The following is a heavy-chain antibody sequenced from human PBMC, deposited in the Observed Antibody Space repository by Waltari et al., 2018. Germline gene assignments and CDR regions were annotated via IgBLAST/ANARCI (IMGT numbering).Heavy chain of an antibody. Sequence: VQLQESGPGLVKPSATLSLSCTVSGGSISSYYWSWFRQPAGKGLEWIGRIYSSGATNRNLSLKSRVSISLDASKNEVYLRLASVTAADTAVYYCARGQRGSSPAYWYFDLWGRGTLATVSS. CDR3: ARGQRGSSPAYWYFDL. CDR2: IYSSGAT. V-gene: IGHV4-4*07. CDR1: GGSISSYY. D-gene: IGHD1-26*01. J-gene: IGHJ2*01.